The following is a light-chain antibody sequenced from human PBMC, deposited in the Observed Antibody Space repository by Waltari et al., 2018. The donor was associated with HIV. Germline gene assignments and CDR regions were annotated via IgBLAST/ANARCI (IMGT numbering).Light chain of an antibody. V-gene: IGLV2-8*01. CDR2: EVN. CDR1: SSDIGAYDS. Sequence: QSAPAQPPSASRSLGQSVTISCTGSSSDIGAYDSVSWFQQHPRRAPQLLLYEVNRRPSTVSDRFSGSRSGSTAFLTVAGLQPDDEATYFCSSYGDSLRVLFGGGTNVTVL. CDR3: SSYGDSLRVL. J-gene: IGLJ3*02.